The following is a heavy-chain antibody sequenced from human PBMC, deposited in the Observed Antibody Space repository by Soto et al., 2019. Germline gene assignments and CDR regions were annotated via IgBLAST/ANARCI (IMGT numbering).Heavy chain of an antibody. CDR3: AKVIVVIAAAGDYFDY. CDR2: VSGNSGRS. CDR1: GFTFNNYA. V-gene: IGHV3-23*01. D-gene: IGHD2-15*01. J-gene: IGHJ4*02. Sequence: EVQLLESGGGLVQPGGSLRLSCAASGFTFNNYAMSWVRQAPGKGLEWVSVVSGNSGRSGYADSVKGRFTISRDNSKNTLYLQMNSLRDEATAVYYCAKVIVVIAAAGDYFDYWGQGTLVTVSS.